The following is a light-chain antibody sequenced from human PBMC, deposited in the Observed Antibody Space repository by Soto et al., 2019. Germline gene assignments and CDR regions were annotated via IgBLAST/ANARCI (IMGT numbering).Light chain of an antibody. J-gene: IGKJ5*01. V-gene: IGKV1-6*01. CDR2: TTS. CDR3: LQDNNYSIT. Sequence: AIQMTKSPSSLSASVGDRVTITCRASQDIRNDLHWYQQKTGKAPNLLIYTTSNLHSWVPSRFSGSGSGTDVTLNISGVQPEDCATYYCLQDNNYSITVGQGTRLDI. CDR1: QDIRND.